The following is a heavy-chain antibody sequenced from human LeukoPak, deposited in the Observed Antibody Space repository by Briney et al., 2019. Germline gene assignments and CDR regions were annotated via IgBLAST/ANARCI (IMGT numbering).Heavy chain of an antibody. CDR1: GFTFSSHS. Sequence: GGSLRLSCAASGFTFSSHSMNWVRQAPGKGLEWVSSISSSSSYIYYADSVKGRFTISRDNAKNSLYLQMNSLRAEDTAVYYCARYYGGNSACDYWGQGTLVTVSS. D-gene: IGHD4-23*01. V-gene: IGHV3-21*01. CDR2: ISSSSSYI. CDR3: ARYYGGNSACDY. J-gene: IGHJ4*02.